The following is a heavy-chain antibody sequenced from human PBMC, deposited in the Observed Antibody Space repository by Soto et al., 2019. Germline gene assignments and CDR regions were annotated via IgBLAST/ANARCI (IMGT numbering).Heavy chain of an antibody. V-gene: IGHV4-31*03. CDR2: IYYTGST. J-gene: IGHJ6*04. Sequence: PSETLSLTCNVSGDYIRSGGYYWSWILQRPGKDLEWIGYIYYTGSTYYNRSLRSRLSMSVDTSENQFSLKLTSVTTADTAIYYCARDRRAAHNPRGSTEPWGKEIMVTVSS. D-gene: IGHD6-13*01. CDR1: GDYIRSGGYY. CDR3: ARDRRAAHNPRGSTEP.